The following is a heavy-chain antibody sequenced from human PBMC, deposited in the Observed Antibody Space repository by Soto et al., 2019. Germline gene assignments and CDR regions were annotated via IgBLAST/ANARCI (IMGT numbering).Heavy chain of an antibody. D-gene: IGHD3-3*01. CDR1: GGSFSGYY. V-gene: IGHV4-34*01. J-gene: IGHJ6*02. CDR3: ARWRSGLYYYYGMDV. CDR2: INHSGST. Sequence: QVQLQQWGAGLLKPSETLSLTCAVYGGSFSGYYWSWIRQPPGKGLEWIGEINHSGSTNYNPSLKSRGTISVDTSKNQFSLKLSSVTAADTAVYYCARWRSGLYYYYGMDVWGQGTTVTVSS.